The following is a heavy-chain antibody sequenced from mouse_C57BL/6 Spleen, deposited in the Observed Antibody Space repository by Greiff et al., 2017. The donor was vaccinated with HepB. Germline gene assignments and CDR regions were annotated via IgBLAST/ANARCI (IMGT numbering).Heavy chain of an antibody. V-gene: IGHV1-81*01. D-gene: IGHD1-1*01. CDR1: GYTFTSYG. Sequence: QVQLKESGAELARPGASVKLSCKASGYTFTSYGISWVKQRTGQGLEWIGEIYPRSGNTYYNEKFKGKATLTADKSSSTAYMELRSLTSEDSAVYFCARAPLRYYAMDYWGQGTSVTVSS. CDR2: IYPRSGNT. J-gene: IGHJ4*01. CDR3: ARAPLRYYAMDY.